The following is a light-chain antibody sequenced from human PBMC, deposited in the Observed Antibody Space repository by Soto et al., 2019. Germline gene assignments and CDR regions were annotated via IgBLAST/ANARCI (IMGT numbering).Light chain of an antibody. CDR1: NSNIGAGYD. V-gene: IGLV1-40*01. CDR3: QSYDASLSGSV. J-gene: IGLJ3*02. CDR2: RDN. Sequence: QSVLTQPPSVSGAPGQRVTISCTGSNSNIGAGYDVHWYQQLPGTAPEVLIERDNNRASGVPDRFSGSKSGTSGSLAITGLQAEDEADYYCQSYDASLSGSVFGGGTKLTVL.